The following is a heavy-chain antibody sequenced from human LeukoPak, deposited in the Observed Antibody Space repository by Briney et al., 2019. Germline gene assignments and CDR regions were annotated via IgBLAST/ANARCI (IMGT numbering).Heavy chain of an antibody. Sequence: SETLSLTCTASGGSISSYYWSWIRQPPGKGLEWIGYIYYSGSTNYNPSLKSRVTISVDTSKNQFSLKLSSVTAADTAVYYCASQLAKGPYFDYWGQGTLVTVSS. D-gene: IGHD6-13*01. J-gene: IGHJ4*02. CDR2: IYYSGST. V-gene: IGHV4-59*08. CDR3: ASQLAKGPYFDY. CDR1: GGSISSYY.